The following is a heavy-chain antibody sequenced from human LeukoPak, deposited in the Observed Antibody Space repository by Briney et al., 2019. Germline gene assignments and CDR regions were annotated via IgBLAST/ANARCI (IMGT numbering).Heavy chain of an antibody. J-gene: IGHJ4*02. D-gene: IGHD2-21*02. CDR2: MSGSGGST. Sequence: GGSLRLSCAASGFTIRSYAMTWVRQAPGKGLEWVAGMSGSGGSTYYADSVRGRFTISRDNSKNTLYLQMNSLRAKDTAIYYCAKAYCGGDCPFDYWGQGTLVTVSS. CDR3: AKAYCGGDCPFDY. CDR1: GFTIRSYA. V-gene: IGHV3-23*01.